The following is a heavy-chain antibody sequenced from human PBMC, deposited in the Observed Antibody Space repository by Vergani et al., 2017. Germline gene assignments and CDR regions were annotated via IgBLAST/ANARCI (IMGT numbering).Heavy chain of an antibody. CDR1: GFTFSSYG. J-gene: IGHJ6*02. Sequence: VQLVESGGGLVQPGGSLKLSCAASGFTFSSYGMHWVRQAPGKGLEWVAVIWYDGSNKYYADSVKGRFTISRDNSKNTLYLQMNSLRAEDTAVYYCARDGSGTRDYYGMDVWGQGP. CDR2: IWYDGSNK. V-gene: IGHV3-33*08. D-gene: IGHD1-7*01. CDR3: ARDGSGTRDYYGMDV.